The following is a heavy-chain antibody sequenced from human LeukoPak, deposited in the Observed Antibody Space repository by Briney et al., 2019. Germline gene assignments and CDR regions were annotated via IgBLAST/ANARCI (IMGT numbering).Heavy chain of an antibody. V-gene: IGHV3-23*01. D-gene: IGHD4-11*01. Sequence: PGGSMRLSCVAYGFSFSTYAMSWVRQAPGKGLEWVSVISGSGGDTSYADSVKGRLTISRDNSKSTLYLQMNSLRAEDTAVYYCAKGPNEDSTYFFDRWGQGTLVTVSS. J-gene: IGHJ5*02. CDR1: GFSFSTYA. CDR2: ISGSGGDT. CDR3: AKGPNEDSTYFFDR.